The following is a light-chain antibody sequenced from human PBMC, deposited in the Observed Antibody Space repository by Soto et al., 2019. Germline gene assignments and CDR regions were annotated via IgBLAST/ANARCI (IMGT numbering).Light chain of an antibody. V-gene: IGKV1-39*01. Sequence: DLQMTQSPSSLSASVGDRVTITCRASQTISSSLNWYQQKPGKAPDLLIYAASNLQSGVPSRFSGSGSGSDFTLTISSLQPEDFATYYCQQSYSSPQTYTFGQGTRLEIK. J-gene: IGKJ2*01. CDR3: QQSYSSPQTYT. CDR2: AAS. CDR1: QTISSS.